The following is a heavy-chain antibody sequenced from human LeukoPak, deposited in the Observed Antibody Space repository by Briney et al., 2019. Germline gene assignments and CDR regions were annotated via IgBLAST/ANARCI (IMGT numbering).Heavy chain of an antibody. V-gene: IGHV1-69*01. D-gene: IGHD2-2*01. Sequence: GSSVKVSWKASGGTFSSYAISWVRQAPGQGLEWMGGIIPIFGTANFAQKFQGRVTITADESTSTAYMELSSLRSEDTAVYYCARDRGDPRVVPAAISWFDPWGQGTLVTVSS. CDR1: GGTFSSYA. J-gene: IGHJ5*02. CDR3: ARDRGDPRVVPAAISWFDP. CDR2: IIPIFGTA.